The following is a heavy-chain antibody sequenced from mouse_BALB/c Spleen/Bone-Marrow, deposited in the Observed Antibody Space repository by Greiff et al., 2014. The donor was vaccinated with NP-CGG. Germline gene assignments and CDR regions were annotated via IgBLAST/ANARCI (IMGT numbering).Heavy chain of an antibody. CDR1: GFNIKDTY. CDR3: ARGGNYGWFAY. J-gene: IGHJ3*01. CDR2: IDPANGDI. V-gene: IGHV14-3*02. D-gene: IGHD2-1*01. Sequence: VQLKESGAELVKPGASVKLPCTASGFNIKDTYMHWVKQRPEQGLEWIGRIDPANGDIIYDPKFQGKATITADTSSNTAYLQLSSLTSEDTAVYYCARGGNYGWFAYWGQGTLVTVSA.